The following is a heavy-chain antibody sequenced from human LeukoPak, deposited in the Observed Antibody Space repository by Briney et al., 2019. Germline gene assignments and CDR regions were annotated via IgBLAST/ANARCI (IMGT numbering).Heavy chain of an antibody. D-gene: IGHD2-2*01. V-gene: IGHV1-2*02. Sequence: ASVKVSCKASGYTFTGYYMHWVRQAPGQGLEWMGWINPNSGGTNYAQKFQGRVTMTRDTSISTAYMELSRLRSGDTAVYYCARAYCSSTSCWGVGDYYGMDVWGQGTTVTVSS. CDR2: INPNSGGT. CDR1: GYTFTGYY. CDR3: ARAYCSSTSCWGVGDYYGMDV. J-gene: IGHJ6*02.